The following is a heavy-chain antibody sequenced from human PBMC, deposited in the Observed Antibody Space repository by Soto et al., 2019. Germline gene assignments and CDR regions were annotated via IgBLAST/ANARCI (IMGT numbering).Heavy chain of an antibody. D-gene: IGHD3-10*01. Sequence: SETLSLTCAVYGGSFSGYYWSWIRQPPGKGLEWIGEINHSGSTNYNPSLKSRVTTSVDTSKNQFSLKLSSVTAADTAVYYCARDSGSYYIGYYYGMDVWGQGTTVTVSS. CDR1: GGSFSGYY. V-gene: IGHV4-34*01. J-gene: IGHJ6*02. CDR3: ARDSGSYYIGYYYGMDV. CDR2: INHSGST.